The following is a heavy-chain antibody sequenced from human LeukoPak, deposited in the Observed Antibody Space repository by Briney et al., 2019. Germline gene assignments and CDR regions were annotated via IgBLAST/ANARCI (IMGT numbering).Heavy chain of an antibody. CDR1: GGSISTSSYY. J-gene: IGHJ4*02. CDR2: IYFSGST. CDR3: ARGETGIAVAGLAT. Sequence: SETLSLTCIVSGGSISTSSYYWSWIRQRPGKGLEWIGSIYFSGSTYYNPSLKSRVTIFVDTSTNQFSLKLSSVTAADTAVYYCARGETGIAVAGLATWGQGTLVTVSS. D-gene: IGHD6-19*01. V-gene: IGHV4-39*07.